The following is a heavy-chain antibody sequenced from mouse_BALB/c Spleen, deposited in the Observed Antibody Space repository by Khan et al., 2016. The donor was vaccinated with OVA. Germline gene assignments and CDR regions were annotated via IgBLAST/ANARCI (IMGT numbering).Heavy chain of an antibody. Sequence: QVQLKESGPGLVAPSQSLSITCTVSGFSLSRYNIHWVRQPLGKGLEWLGMIWGGRGTDYNSSLKSRLSISKDNSKSQVFLKMNSLQTDDSAMYYCARAYYRYDGSCAMDYWGQGTSVTVSS. CDR3: ARAYYRYDGSCAMDY. CDR2: IWGGRGT. J-gene: IGHJ4*01. D-gene: IGHD2-14*01. CDR1: GFSLSRYN. V-gene: IGHV2-6-4*01.